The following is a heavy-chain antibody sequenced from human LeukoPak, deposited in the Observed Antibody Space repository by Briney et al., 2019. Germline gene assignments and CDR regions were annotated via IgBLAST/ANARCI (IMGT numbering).Heavy chain of an antibody. J-gene: IGHJ6*02. CDR1: GFTFSSYG. V-gene: IGHV3-33*01. CDR3: ARGSLYNWNYGGVYYYYGMDV. Sequence: GGSLRLSCAASGFTFSSYGMHWVRQAPAKGLEWVAVIGYVGGNKYYADSVTGRFTISRDNSKNTLYLQMNSLRAEDTAVYYCARGSLYNWNYGGVYYYYGMDVWGQGTTVTVSS. CDR2: IGYVGGNK. D-gene: IGHD1-7*01.